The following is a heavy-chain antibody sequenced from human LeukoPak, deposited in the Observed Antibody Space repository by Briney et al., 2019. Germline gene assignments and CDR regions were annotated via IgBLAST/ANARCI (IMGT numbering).Heavy chain of an antibody. CDR2: IYHSGST. V-gene: IGHV4-30-2*01. CDR3: AREVVGEDYLYYYYGMDV. J-gene: IGHJ6*02. CDR1: GGSISSGGYS. Sequence: SQTLSLTCAVSGGSISSGGYSWSWIRQPPGKGLEWIGYIYHSGSTYYNPSLKSRVTISVDRSKNQFSLKLSSVTAADTAVYYCAREVVGEDYLYYYYGMDVWGQGTTVTVSS. D-gene: IGHD2/OR15-2a*01.